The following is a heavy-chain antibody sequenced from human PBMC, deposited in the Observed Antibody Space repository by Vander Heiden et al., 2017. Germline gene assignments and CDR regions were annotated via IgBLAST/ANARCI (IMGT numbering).Heavy chain of an antibody. CDR2: ISYDGSNK. Sequence: QVQLVESGGGVVQPGRSLRLSCAASGFTFSSYGMHWVRQAPGKGLEWVAVISYDGSNKYYADSVKGRFTISRDNSKNTLYLQMNSLRAEDTAVYYCAKDGPGSSWSPDYWGQGTLVTVSS. J-gene: IGHJ4*02. CDR1: GFTFSSYG. D-gene: IGHD6-13*01. V-gene: IGHV3-30*18. CDR3: AKDGPGSSWSPDY.